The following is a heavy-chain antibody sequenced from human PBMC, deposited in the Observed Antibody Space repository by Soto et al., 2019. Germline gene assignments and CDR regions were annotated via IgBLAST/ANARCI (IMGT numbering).Heavy chain of an antibody. D-gene: IGHD5-18*01. J-gene: IGHJ4*02. Sequence: QVQLVESGGGLVKPGGSLRLSCAASGFTFSDYYMSWIRQAPGKGLEWVSYISSSSSYTNYADSVKGRFTISRDNAKNSLYLQMNSLRAEDAAVYYCASWTAMDNIDYWGQGTLVTVSS. V-gene: IGHV3-11*06. CDR3: ASWTAMDNIDY. CDR2: ISSSSSYT. CDR1: GFTFSDYY.